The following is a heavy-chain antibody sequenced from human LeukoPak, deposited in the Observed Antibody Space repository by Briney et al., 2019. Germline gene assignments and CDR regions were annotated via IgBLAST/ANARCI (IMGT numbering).Heavy chain of an antibody. CDR1: GYSFTSYW. V-gene: IGHV5-51*01. CDR2: IYPGDSDT. CDR3: ARLADSSGYPGGAIFDY. J-gene: IGHJ4*02. Sequence: GESLKISCKGSGYSFTSYWIGWVRQMPGKGLEWMGIIYPGDSDTRYSPSFQGQVTISADKSISTAYLQWSSLKASDTAMYYCARLADSSGYPGGAIFDYWGQGTLVTVSS. D-gene: IGHD3-22*01.